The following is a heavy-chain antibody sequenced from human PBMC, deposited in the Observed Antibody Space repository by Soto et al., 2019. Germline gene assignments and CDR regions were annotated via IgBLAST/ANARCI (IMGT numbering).Heavy chain of an antibody. CDR1: GFTFNSYS. V-gene: IGHV3-48*01. CDR2: VSGAGTTT. J-gene: IGHJ4*02. Sequence: PGGSLRLSCAASGFTFNSYSMNWVRQAPGKGLEWVAYVSGAGTTTYYADSVRGRFTISRDNAKNSMYLQMNSLRAEDTALYYCTRDAGRREDYWGQGTLVTVSS. D-gene: IGHD6-13*01. CDR3: TRDAGRREDY.